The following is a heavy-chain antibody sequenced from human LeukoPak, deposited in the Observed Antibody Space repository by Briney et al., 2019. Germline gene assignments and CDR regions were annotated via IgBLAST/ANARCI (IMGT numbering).Heavy chain of an antibody. D-gene: IGHD2-15*01. CDR2: IYYSGST. J-gene: IGHJ6*03. CDR1: GGSISSYY. CDR3: ARLLYKYYYYMDV. V-gene: IGHV4-59*01. Sequence: SETLSLTCTVSGGSISSYYWSWIRQPPGKGLERIGYIYYSGSTNYNPSLKSRVTISVDTSKNQFSLKLSSVTAADTAVYYCARLLYKYYYYMDVWGKGTTVTVSS.